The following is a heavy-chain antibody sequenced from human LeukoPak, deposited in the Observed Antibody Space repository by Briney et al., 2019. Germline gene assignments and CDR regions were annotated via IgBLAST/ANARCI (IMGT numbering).Heavy chain of an antibody. CDR3: ATEYYGSVYNY. V-gene: IGHV3-15*01. CDR1: GFTFSSYG. J-gene: IGHJ4*02. CDR2: IRSKTHGGTT. D-gene: IGHD3-3*01. Sequence: PGKSLRLSCAASGFTFSSYGMHWVRQAPGKGLEWVGHIRSKTHGGTTDYAAPVTGRFTISREDSKNTLYLQMNSLKIEDTAVYYCATEYYGSVYNYWGQGTLVTVSS.